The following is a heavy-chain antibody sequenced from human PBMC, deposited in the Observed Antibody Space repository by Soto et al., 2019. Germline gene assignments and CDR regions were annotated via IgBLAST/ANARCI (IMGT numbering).Heavy chain of an antibody. CDR2: IFYNGTA. CDR3: ARIGGWYDIDF. CDR1: GGSVSSGSFH. V-gene: IGHV4-61*01. D-gene: IGHD6-19*01. Sequence: VQLQQSGPGLVKPSETLSLTCSVSGGSVSSGSFHWSWIRESPVKGLQFIGSIFYNGTANYSPSRKNRVTISIDTSQSQFSLKLVSVAAADTAVYYCARIGGWYDIDFWGQGNLVTVSS. J-gene: IGHJ4*02.